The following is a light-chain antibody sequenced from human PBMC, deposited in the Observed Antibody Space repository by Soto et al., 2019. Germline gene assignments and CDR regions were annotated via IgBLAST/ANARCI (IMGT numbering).Light chain of an antibody. CDR3: GAWDSSLSVVV. CDR2: DND. V-gene: IGLV1-51*01. CDR1: SSNIGNSY. Sequence: QSVLTQPPSVSAAPGQKVTISCSGSSSNIGNSYVSWYQQLPGTAPKLLIYDNDKRPSGIPDRFSDSKSGTSATLGITGLQTGDEADYYCGAWDSSLSVVVFGGGTKLTVL. J-gene: IGLJ2*01.